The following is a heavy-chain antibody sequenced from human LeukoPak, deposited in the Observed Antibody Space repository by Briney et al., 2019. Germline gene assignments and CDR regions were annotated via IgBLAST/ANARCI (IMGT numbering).Heavy chain of an antibody. D-gene: IGHD1-1*01. V-gene: IGHV3-74*01. CDR2: INTDGNSR. CDR1: GFTFSTYW. CDR3: VRDDDRGFDS. Sequence: GGSLRLSCAASGFTFSTYWMHWVRQVPGKGLVWVSRINTDGNSRSYADSVKGRFTISRDNAKNTLYLQMNSLRAEDTAVYYCVRDDDRGFDSWGQGSLVTVSS. J-gene: IGHJ4*02.